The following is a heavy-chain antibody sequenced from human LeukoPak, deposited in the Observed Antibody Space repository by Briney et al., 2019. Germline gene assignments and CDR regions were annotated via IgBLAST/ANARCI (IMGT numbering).Heavy chain of an antibody. CDR2: IYYSGST. D-gene: IGHD1-1*01. CDR3: ARHSALDGLDY. V-gene: IGHV4-59*08. CDR1: GGPISSYY. Sequence: KPSETLSLTCTVSGGPISSYYWSWIRQPPGKGLEWIGYIYYSGSTKYNPSLKSRLTISVDMSKNQISLKLSSVTAADTAVYYCARHSALDGLDYWGQGTLVTISS. J-gene: IGHJ4*02.